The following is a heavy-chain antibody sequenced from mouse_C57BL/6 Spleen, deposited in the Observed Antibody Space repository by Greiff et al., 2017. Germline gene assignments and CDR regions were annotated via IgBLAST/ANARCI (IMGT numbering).Heavy chain of an antibody. Sequence: VQLKESGPELVKPGASVKISCKASGYSFTDYNMNWVKQSNGKSLEWIGVINPNYGTTSYNQKFKGKDTLTVDQSSSTAYMQLNSLTSEDSAVYYCAREIYYGSRPAGFDVWGTGTTVTVSS. CDR2: INPNYGTT. V-gene: IGHV1-39*01. J-gene: IGHJ1*03. D-gene: IGHD1-1*01. CDR1: GYSFTDYN. CDR3: AREIYYGSRPAGFDV.